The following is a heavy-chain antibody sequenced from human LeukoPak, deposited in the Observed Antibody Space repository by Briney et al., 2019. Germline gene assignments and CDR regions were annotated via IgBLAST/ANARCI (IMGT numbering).Heavy chain of an antibody. J-gene: IGHJ5*02. CDR1: GGSISSSNW. V-gene: IGHV4-4*02. D-gene: IGHD2-15*01. Sequence: KPSQTLSLTCAVSGGSISSSNWWSWVRQPPGKGLEWIGEIYHSGSTNYNPSLKSRVTISVDKSKNQFSLKLSSVTAADTAVYYCARANPCSGGSCYPDWFDPWGQGTLVTVSS. CDR3: ARANPCSGGSCYPDWFDP. CDR2: IYHSGST.